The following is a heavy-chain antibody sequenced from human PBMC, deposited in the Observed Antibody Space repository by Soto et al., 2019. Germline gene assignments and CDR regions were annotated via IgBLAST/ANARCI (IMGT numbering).Heavy chain of an antibody. CDR2: IYHSGST. V-gene: IGHV4-30-2*01. Sequence: SETLSLTCAVSGGSISSGGYSWSWIRQPPGKGLEWIGYIYHSGSTYYNPSLKSRVTISVDRSKNQFSLKLSSVTAADTAVYYCARRATYYDFWSGPPGAFDIWGQGTMVTVSS. CDR3: ARRATYYDFWSGPPGAFDI. D-gene: IGHD3-3*01. J-gene: IGHJ3*02. CDR1: GGSISSGGYS.